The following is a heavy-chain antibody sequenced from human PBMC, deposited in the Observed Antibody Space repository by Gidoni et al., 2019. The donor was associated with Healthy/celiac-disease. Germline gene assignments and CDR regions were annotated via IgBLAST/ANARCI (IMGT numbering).Heavy chain of an antibody. CDR3: ARGFVPPLYCSGGSCYSYYYYGMDV. Sequence: EVQLVGSGGGLVKPGGSLRLSCAASGFTFSSYSMNWVRQSPGKGLGWVSSISSSSSYIYYADSVKGRFTISRDNAKNSLYLQMNSLRAEDTAVYYCARGFVPPLYCSGGSCYSYYYYGMDVWGQGTTVTVSS. CDR2: ISSSSSYI. J-gene: IGHJ6*02. CDR1: GFTFSSYS. V-gene: IGHV3-21*01. D-gene: IGHD2-15*01.